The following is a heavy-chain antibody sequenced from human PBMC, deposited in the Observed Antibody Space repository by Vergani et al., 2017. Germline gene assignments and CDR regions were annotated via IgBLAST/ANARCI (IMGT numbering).Heavy chain of an antibody. D-gene: IGHD6-13*01. Sequence: QLQLQESDPGLVKPSETLSLTCTVSGGSIRSTFYYWGWIRQPPGKGMDWIGTIYYSGSTYYNPSLKSRVTISVDTSKNRFSLKLNSVTAADTAVYYCARHKEQLVPGNYYYYYYMDVWGKGTTVTVSS. CDR2: IYYSGST. CDR3: ARHKEQLVPGNYYYYYYMDV. V-gene: IGHV4-39*01. J-gene: IGHJ6*03. CDR1: GGSIRSTFYY.